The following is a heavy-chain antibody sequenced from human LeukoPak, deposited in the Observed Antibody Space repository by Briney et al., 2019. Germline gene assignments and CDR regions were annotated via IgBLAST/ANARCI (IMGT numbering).Heavy chain of an antibody. CDR3: ARGATDY. Sequence: SETLSLTFTVSGGSISSSSYYWGWIRQPPGKGLEWIGSIYYSGSTYYNPSIKSRVTISVDTSKNQFSLKLSSVTAADTAVYYCARGATDYWGQGTLVTVSS. J-gene: IGHJ4*02. V-gene: IGHV4-39*01. D-gene: IGHD1-26*01. CDR2: IYYSGST. CDR1: GGSISSSSYY.